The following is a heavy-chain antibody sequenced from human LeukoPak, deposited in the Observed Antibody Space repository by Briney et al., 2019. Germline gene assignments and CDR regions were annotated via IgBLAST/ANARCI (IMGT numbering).Heavy chain of an antibody. V-gene: IGHV5-10-1*01. D-gene: IGHD3-10*01. CDR2: IDPSDSYT. J-gene: IGHJ4*02. CDR3: ARHESSGKWFGELDYFDY. CDR1: GYSFTSYW. Sequence: GESLKISCKGSGYSFTSYWISWVRQMPGKGLEWMGRIDPSDSYTNHSPSFQGHVTISADKSISTAYLQWSSLKASDTAMYYCARHESSGKWFGELDYFDYWGQGTLVTVSS.